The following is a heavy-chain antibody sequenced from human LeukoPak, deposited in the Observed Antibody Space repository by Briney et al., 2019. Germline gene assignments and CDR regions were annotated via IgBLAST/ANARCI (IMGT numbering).Heavy chain of an antibody. CDR3: AKDRGYSYGHRNWFDP. CDR2: ISGSGGST. Sequence: GGSLRLSCAASGFTFSSYAMSWVRRAPGKGLEWVSAISGSGGSTYYADSVKGRFTISRDNSKNTLYLQMNSLRAEDTAVYYCAKDRGYSYGHRNWFDPWGQGTLVTVSS. J-gene: IGHJ5*02. V-gene: IGHV3-23*01. CDR1: GFTFSSYA. D-gene: IGHD5-18*01.